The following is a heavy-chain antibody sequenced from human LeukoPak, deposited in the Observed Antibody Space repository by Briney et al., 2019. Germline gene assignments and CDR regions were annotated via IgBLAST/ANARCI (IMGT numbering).Heavy chain of an antibody. CDR1: GYTFTGYY. Sequence: GASVKVSCKASGYTFTGYYMHWVRQAPGQGLEWMGWINPNSGGTNYAQKFQGRVTMTRDTSISTAYMELSRLRSDDTAVYYCARGGAAAGPNGYYYYMDVWGKGTTVTVSS. J-gene: IGHJ6*03. CDR3: ARGGAAAGPNGYYYYMDV. D-gene: IGHD6-13*01. V-gene: IGHV1-2*02. CDR2: INPNSGGT.